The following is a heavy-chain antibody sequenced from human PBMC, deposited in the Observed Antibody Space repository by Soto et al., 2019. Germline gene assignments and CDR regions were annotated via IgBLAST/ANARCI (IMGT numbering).Heavy chain of an antibody. J-gene: IGHJ6*02. CDR1: GVTFSSYA. Sequence: QVQLVQSGAEVKKPGSSVKVSCKASGVTFSSYAISWVRQAPGQGLEWMGGIIPIFGTANYAQKFQGRVTITADESTSTAYMELSSLRSEDTAVYYCARAGRDGYNYYYYYGMDVWGQGTTVTVSS. CDR2: IIPIFGTA. V-gene: IGHV1-69*01. CDR3: ARAGRDGYNYYYYYGMDV. D-gene: IGHD5-12*01.